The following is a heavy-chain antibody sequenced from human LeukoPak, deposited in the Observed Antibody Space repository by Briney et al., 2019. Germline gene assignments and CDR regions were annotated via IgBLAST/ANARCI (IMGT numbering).Heavy chain of an antibody. CDR1: GGTFSSYA. D-gene: IGHD2-2*01. J-gene: IGHJ6*03. V-gene: IGHV1-69*05. Sequence: GASVKVSCKASGGTFSSYAISWVRQAPGQGLEWMGGIIPIFGTANYAQKFQGRVTITTDESTSTAYMELSSLRSEDTAVYYCARGILWGSTSSYYYYYYMDVWGKGTTVTVSS. CDR2: IIPIFGTA. CDR3: ARGILWGSTSSYYYYYYMDV.